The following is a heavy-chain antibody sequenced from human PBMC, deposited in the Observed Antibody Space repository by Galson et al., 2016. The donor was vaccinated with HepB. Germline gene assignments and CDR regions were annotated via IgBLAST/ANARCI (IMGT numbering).Heavy chain of an antibody. CDR2: IYNSGST. Sequence: SETLSLTCSVSGGSINSSSYYWGWIRQPPGKGLEWIGSIYNSGSTYYNPSLKSRVTISVDTSKNQFSLKLNSVTAADTAVYYCARTKAVRVRGSTSWCAGGGRGIFDYWGQGTLVTVSS. J-gene: IGHJ4*02. D-gene: IGHD2-2*01. CDR3: ARTKAVRVRGSTSWCAGGGRGIFDY. CDR1: GGSINSSSYY. V-gene: IGHV4-39*01.